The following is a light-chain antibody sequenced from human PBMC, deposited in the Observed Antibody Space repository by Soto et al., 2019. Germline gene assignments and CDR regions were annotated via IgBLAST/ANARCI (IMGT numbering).Light chain of an antibody. V-gene: IGKV3-20*01. CDR2: GAS. Sequence: DIVLTQSPGTLSLSPGERATLSCRASQSVSSSYLAWYQQKPGQAPRLLIYGASSRATGIPDRFSGSGSGTHFTLTISRLEPEDFAVYYCHQYGSSPPIPFGQGTRLEIK. J-gene: IGKJ5*01. CDR1: QSVSSSY. CDR3: HQYGSSPPIP.